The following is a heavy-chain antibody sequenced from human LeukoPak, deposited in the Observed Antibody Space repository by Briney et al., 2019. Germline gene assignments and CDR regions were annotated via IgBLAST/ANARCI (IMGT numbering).Heavy chain of an antibody. CDR3: ARAYDSSGYMWGWFDP. V-gene: IGHV1-18*01. CDR2: ISAYNGNT. J-gene: IGHJ5*02. CDR1: GYTFTSYG. D-gene: IGHD3-22*01. Sequence: ASVKVSCKASGYTFTSYGISWVRQAPGQGLEWMGWISAYNGNTNYAQKLQGRVTMTTDTSTSTAYMELRSLRSDDTAVYYCARAYDSSGYMWGWFDPWGQGTLVTVSS.